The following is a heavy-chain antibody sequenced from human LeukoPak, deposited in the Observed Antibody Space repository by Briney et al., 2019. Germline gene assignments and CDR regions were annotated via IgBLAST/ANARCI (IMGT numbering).Heavy chain of an antibody. CDR3: AREQDGSGWGWLDP. Sequence: SETLSLTCTVSGAYMNDYYWNWIRQPPGKGLEWIGYISNTGRSKHNPSLKSRLAISFDTSKNQFSLTLSSVTVADTAVYYCAREQDGSGWGWLDPWGQGTLVTVSS. CDR2: ISNTGRS. CDR1: GAYMNDYY. D-gene: IGHD3-22*01. J-gene: IGHJ5*02. V-gene: IGHV4-59*12.